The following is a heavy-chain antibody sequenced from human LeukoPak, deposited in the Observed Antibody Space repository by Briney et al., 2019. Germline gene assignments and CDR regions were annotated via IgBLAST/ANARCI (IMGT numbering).Heavy chain of an antibody. CDR2: IYYSGST. CDR1: GGSISSGGYY. J-gene: IGHJ4*02. D-gene: IGHD4-23*01. CDR3: ARVTIYGGPTFDY. V-gene: IGHV4-31*03. Sequence: SETLSLTCTVSGGSISSGGYYWSWIRQHPGKGLEWIGYIYYSGSTYYNPSLESRVTISVDTSKNQFSLKLSSVTAADTAVYYCARVTIYGGPTFDYWGQGTLVTVSS.